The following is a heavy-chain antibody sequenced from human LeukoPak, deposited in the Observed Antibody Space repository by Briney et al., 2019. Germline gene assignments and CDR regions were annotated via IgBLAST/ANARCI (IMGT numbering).Heavy chain of an antibody. CDR2: IKQDGGEK. CDR3: ARERWAEYYLDY. CDR1: GFIFSSHW. J-gene: IGHJ4*02. D-gene: IGHD2/OR15-2a*01. V-gene: IGHV3-7*01. Sequence: GGSLRLSCAASGFIFSSHWMSWVRQAPGKGLEWVANIKQDGGEKYYVDSVKGRFAISRDNAKNLLYLEMNSLSAEDTALYYCARERWAEYYLDYWGQGTLVTVSS.